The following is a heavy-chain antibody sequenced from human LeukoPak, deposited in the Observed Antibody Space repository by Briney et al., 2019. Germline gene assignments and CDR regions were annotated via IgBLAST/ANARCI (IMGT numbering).Heavy chain of an antibody. CDR1: GFTFSDYY. J-gene: IGHJ4*02. Sequence: GGSLGLSCAASGFTFSDYYMSWIRQAPGKGLEWVSYINSSGSIIHYADSVKGRFTISRDNAKNSLYLQMNSLRAEDTAVYYCAREDIAVAAPDYWGQGTLVTVSS. CDR3: AREDIAVAAPDY. D-gene: IGHD6-19*01. CDR2: INSSGSII. V-gene: IGHV3-11*01.